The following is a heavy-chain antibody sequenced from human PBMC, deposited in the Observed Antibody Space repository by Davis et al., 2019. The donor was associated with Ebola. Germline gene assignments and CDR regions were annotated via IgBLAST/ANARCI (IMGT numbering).Heavy chain of an antibody. CDR3: ARGRYFDWVDAFDI. D-gene: IGHD3-9*01. CDR1: GFTFSDYY. J-gene: IGHJ3*02. CDR2: LGTSADT. V-gene: IGHV3-69-1*01. Sequence: GGSLRLSCAASGFTFSDYYMSWIRQAPGKGLEWVSTLGTSADTYYADSVKGRFTISRDNSKNTLYLEMNSLRDEDTAIYYCARGRYFDWVDAFDIWGQGTMVTVSS.